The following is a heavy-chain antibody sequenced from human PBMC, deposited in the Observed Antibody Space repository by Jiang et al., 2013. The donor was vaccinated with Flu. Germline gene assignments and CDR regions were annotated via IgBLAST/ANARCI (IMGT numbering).Heavy chain of an antibody. CDR2: ISAGNGNT. D-gene: IGHD1-1*01. Sequence: SGAEVKKPGASVKVSCKASGYTFTNYAIHWVRQAPGQRLEWMGWISAGNGNTKFSQKFQGRVTITRDTSASTAYMELRSLSSEDTAVYYCATWTGTQYDYWGQGTLVTVSS. CDR1: GYTFTNYA. V-gene: IGHV1-3*01. J-gene: IGHJ4*02. CDR3: ATWTGTQYDY.